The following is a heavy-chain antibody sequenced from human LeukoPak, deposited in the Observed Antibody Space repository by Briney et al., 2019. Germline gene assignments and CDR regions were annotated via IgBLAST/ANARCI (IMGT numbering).Heavy chain of an antibody. J-gene: IGHJ6*02. CDR2: IIPIFGIA. CDR3: VLSPVVKDGYYGMDV. V-gene: IGHV1-69*04. Sequence: ASVKVSCKASGGTFSRYAISWVRQAPGQGLEWMGRIIPIFGIANYPQKFQGRVTITADKSTSTAYMELSSLRSEDTAVYYCVLSPVVKDGYYGMDVWGQGTTVTVSS. D-gene: IGHD4-23*01. CDR1: GGTFSRYA.